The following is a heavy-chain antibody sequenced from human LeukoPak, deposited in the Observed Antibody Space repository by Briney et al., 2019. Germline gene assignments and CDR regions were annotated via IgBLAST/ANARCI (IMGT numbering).Heavy chain of an antibody. V-gene: IGHV4-34*01. CDR3: ARHLEYYDFWRGYYYMDV. CDR2: INHSGST. J-gene: IGHJ6*03. CDR1: GGSFSGYY. Sequence: SETLSLTCAVYGGSFSGYYWSWIRQPPGKGLEWIGEINHSGSTNYNPSLKSRVTISVDTSKNQFSLKLSSVTAADTAVYYCARHLEYYDFWRGYYYMDVWGKGTTVTVSS. D-gene: IGHD3-3*01.